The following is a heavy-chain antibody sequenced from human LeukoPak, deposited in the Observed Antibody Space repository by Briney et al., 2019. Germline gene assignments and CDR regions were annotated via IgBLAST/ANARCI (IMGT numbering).Heavy chain of an antibody. CDR3: ARVGAYCTSTSCLDY. J-gene: IGHJ4*02. D-gene: IGHD2-2*01. CDR1: GYTFTNYG. CDR2: ISAYNGNT. Sequence: ASVKVSCKASGYTFTNYGISWVRQAPGQGLEWMGWISAYNGNTNYAQKLQGRVTMTSDTSTSTAYMELRSLTSDDTAVYYCARVGAYCTSTSCLDYWGQGTLVTVSS. V-gene: IGHV1-18*01.